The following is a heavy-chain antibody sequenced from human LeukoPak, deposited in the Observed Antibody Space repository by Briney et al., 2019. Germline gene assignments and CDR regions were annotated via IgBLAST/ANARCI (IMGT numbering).Heavy chain of an antibody. Sequence: SETLSLTCTVSGASISSGSYYWSWIRQPAGKGLEWIGRIYTSGSTNYNPSLKSRVTISADTSKNQFSLKLTSVTAADTAVYYCARETDYWGQGTLVTVSS. J-gene: IGHJ4*02. V-gene: IGHV4-61*02. CDR2: IYTSGST. CDR3: ARETDY. CDR1: GASISSGSYY.